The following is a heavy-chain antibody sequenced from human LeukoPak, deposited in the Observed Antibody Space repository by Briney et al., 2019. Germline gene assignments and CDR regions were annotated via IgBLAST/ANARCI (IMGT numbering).Heavy chain of an antibody. CDR3: ARGDATPLLWFGELSPVGYYGMAV. CDR1: GGSISSYY. CDR2: IYYSGST. V-gene: IGHV4-59*01. Sequence: SETLSLTCTVSGGSISSYYGSWIRQPPGKGLEWIGYIYYSGSTNYNPSLKRRVTISVDTSKPQFSMKLSSVTAAETAVYYCARGDATPLLWFGELSPVGYYGMAVWGQGTTVTVSS. J-gene: IGHJ6*02. D-gene: IGHD3-10*01.